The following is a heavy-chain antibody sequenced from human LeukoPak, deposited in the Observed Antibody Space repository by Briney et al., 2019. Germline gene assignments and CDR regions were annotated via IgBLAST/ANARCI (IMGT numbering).Heavy chain of an antibody. CDR2: IYSGGNT. D-gene: IGHD1-26*01. CDR1: GFTVSSNY. Sequence: GGSLRLSCAASGFTVSSNYMSWVRQAPGKGLEWVSVIYSGGNTYYADSVKGRFTISRDNSKNTLYLRMNSLRAEDTAVYYCAKGYGWEASYYYYYMDVWGKGTTVTVSS. CDR3: AKGYGWEASYYYYYMDV. J-gene: IGHJ6*03. V-gene: IGHV3-53*05.